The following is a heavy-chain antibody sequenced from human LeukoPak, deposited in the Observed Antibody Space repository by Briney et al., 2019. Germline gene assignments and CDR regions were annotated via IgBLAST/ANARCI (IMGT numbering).Heavy chain of an antibody. V-gene: IGHV3-30*18. Sequence: GGSLRLSCAASGFTLSSYGMHWVRQAPGKGLEWVSVISYDGSNKYFADSVKGRFTISRDNSKNTLYLQMNSLRAEDTAVYYCAKMNYGGDSVDWYFDLWGRGTLVTVSS. CDR2: ISYDGSNK. J-gene: IGHJ2*01. CDR1: GFTLSSYG. CDR3: AKMNYGGDSVDWYFDL. D-gene: IGHD4-23*01.